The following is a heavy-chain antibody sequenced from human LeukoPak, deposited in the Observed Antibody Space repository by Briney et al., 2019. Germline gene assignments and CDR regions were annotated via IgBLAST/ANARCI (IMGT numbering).Heavy chain of an antibody. V-gene: IGHV1-69*04. CDR2: IIPILGIA. D-gene: IGHD3-10*01. CDR3: AKDRLLWFGELTPKGNNWFDP. Sequence: SVKVSCKASGGTFSSYAISWVRQAPGQGLEWMGRIIPILGIANYAQKFQGRVTITADKSTSTAYMELSSLRAEDTAVYYCAKDRLLWFGELTPKGNNWFDPWGQGTLVTVSS. J-gene: IGHJ5*02. CDR1: GGTFSSYA.